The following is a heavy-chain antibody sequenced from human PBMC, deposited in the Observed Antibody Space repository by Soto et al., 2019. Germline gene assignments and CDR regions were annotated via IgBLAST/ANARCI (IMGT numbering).Heavy chain of an antibody. D-gene: IGHD3-3*01. J-gene: IGHJ6*02. CDR2: RNPNSGNT. CDR1: GYTFTSYD. CDR3: ARAEVGITIFGVVNSYYYYGMDV. V-gene: IGHV1-8*01. Sequence: ASVKVSCKASGYTFTSYDINWVRQATVRGLEWMGWRNPNSGNTGYAQKFQGRVTMTRNTSISTAYMELSSLRSEDTAVYYCARAEVGITIFGVVNSYYYYGMDVWGQGTTVTSP.